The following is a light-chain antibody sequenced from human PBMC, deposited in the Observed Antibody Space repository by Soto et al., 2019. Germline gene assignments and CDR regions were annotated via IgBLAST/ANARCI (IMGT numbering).Light chain of an antibody. CDR2: GAS. CDR1: QSVSSSY. Sequence: EIVLTQSPGTLSLSPGERATLSCRASQSVSSSYLAWYQQKAGQAPRLLIYGASNRATGIPDRFSGSGSGTDFILTISRLEPEDFAVYYCQQCGSLPGTFGQGTKVESK. V-gene: IGKV3-20*01. J-gene: IGKJ1*01. CDR3: QQCGSLPGT.